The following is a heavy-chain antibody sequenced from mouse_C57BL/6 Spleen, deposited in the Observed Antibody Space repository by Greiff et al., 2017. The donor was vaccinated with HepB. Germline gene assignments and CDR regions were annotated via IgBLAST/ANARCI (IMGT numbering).Heavy chain of an antibody. J-gene: IGHJ4*01. V-gene: IGHV1-50*01. CDR3: ARLGTSYYAMDY. Sequence: QVHVKQPGAELVKPGASVKLSCKASGYTFTSYWMQWVKQRPGQGLEWIGEIDPSDSYTNYNQKFKGKATLTVDTSSSTAYMQLSSLTSEDSAVYYCARLGTSYYAMDYWGQGTSVTVSS. CDR1: GYTFTSYW. D-gene: IGHD4-1*01. CDR2: IDPSDSYT.